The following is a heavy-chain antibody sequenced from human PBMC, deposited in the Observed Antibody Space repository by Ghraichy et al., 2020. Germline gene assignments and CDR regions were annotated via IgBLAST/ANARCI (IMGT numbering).Heavy chain of an antibody. D-gene: IGHD4-23*01. Sequence: GGSLRLSCVGSGFTFSAYSMNWVRQSPGKGLEWVSYITSSSRTTSYADSVKGRFTISRDNAQNSLYLQMNSLRDEDTAVYYCARGSTVVRFFYYAGMDVWGHGTTGTVSS. CDR2: ITSSSRTT. CDR3: ARGSTVVRFFYYAGMDV. J-gene: IGHJ6*02. CDR1: GFTFSAYS. V-gene: IGHV3-48*02.